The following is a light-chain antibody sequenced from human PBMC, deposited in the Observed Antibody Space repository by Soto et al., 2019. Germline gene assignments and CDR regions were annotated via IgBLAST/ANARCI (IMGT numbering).Light chain of an antibody. CDR2: EVS. V-gene: IGLV2-8*01. J-gene: IGLJ3*02. Sequence: QSALTQPTSVSGSPGQSITISCTGNGNDIGGYNYVSWYQQHPGKAPKLMIYEVSKRPSGVPDRFSGSKSGNTASLTVSGLQAEDEADYYCSSYAGSTSWVFGGGTKLTVL. CDR1: GNDIGGYNY. CDR3: SSYAGSTSWV.